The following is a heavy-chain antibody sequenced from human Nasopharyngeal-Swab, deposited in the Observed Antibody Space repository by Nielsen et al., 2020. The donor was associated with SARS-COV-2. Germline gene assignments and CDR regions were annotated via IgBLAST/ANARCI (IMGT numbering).Heavy chain of an antibody. CDR1: GGSFSGYY. Sequence: SQTLSLTCAVYGGSFSGYYWSWIRQPPGKGLEWIGEINHSGSTNYNPSLKSRVTISVDTSKNQFSLKLSSVTAADTAVYYCAGIPYSSSYWFDPWGQGTLVTVSS. J-gene: IGHJ5*02. D-gene: IGHD6-6*01. CDR3: AGIPYSSSYWFDP. CDR2: INHSGST. V-gene: IGHV4-34*01.